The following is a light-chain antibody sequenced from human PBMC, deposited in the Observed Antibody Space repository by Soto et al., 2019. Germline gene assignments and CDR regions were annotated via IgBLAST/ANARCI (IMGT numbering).Light chain of an antibody. V-gene: IGKV1-39*01. CDR1: QTISSY. J-gene: IGKJ2*01. CDR2: AAS. CDR3: QQSYSAPPYT. Sequence: DMQMAQSPYSLYVCGGGRVTMRFGASQTISSYLNWYQQIPGKAPKLLIYAASSLLSGVPSRFSGSVSGTDFTLTIRRLQPAYFATYPSQQSYSAPPYTFAQGTRVDIK.